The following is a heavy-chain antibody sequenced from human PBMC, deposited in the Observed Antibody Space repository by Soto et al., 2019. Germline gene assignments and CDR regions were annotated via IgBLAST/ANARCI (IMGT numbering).Heavy chain of an antibody. V-gene: IGHV3-48*01. J-gene: IGHJ6*02. CDR3: ARSMDDYYYYGMDV. CDR2: ISSSSSTI. D-gene: IGHD3-10*01. CDR1: GFTFSSYS. Sequence: EVQLVESGGGLVQPGGSLRLSCAASGFTFSSYSMNWVRQAPGKGLEWVSYISSSSSTIYYAESVKGRFTISRDNAKNSLYLQMNSLRAEDTAVYYCARSMDDYYYYGMDVWGQGTTVTVSS.